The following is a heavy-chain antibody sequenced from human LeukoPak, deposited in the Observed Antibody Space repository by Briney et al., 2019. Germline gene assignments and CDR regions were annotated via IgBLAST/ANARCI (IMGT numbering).Heavy chain of an antibody. CDR1: GGSINNDNSY. CDR2: IFFTGNT. Sequence: SQTLSLTCTVSGGSINNDNSYWNWIRQPPGKGLEWIGYIFFTGNTNYNPSLKSRVTISVDASKNQLSLKLSSVTAADTAVYYCARRGYDVLTGPRGFDPWGQGTLVTVSS. CDR3: ARRGYDVLTGPRGFDP. V-gene: IGHV4-61*01. D-gene: IGHD3-9*01. J-gene: IGHJ5*02.